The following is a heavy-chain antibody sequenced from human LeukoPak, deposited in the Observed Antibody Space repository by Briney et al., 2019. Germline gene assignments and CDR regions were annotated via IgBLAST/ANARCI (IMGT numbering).Heavy chain of an antibody. Sequence: GGSLRHSCAASGFTFSSYSMNWVRQAPGKGLEWVSSISSSSSYIYYADSVKGRFTISRDNAKNSLYLQMNSLRAEDTAVYYCARASTHPMVRGVIITTPNNWFDPWGQGTLVTVPS. D-gene: IGHD3-10*01. CDR2: ISSSSSYI. V-gene: IGHV3-21*01. J-gene: IGHJ5*02. CDR1: GFTFSSYS. CDR3: ARASTHPMVRGVIITTPNNWFDP.